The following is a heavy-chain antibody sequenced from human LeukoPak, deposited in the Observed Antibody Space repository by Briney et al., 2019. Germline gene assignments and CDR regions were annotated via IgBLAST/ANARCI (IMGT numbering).Heavy chain of an antibody. Sequence: GASVKVTCKASGYTFTGYYMHWVRQAPGQGLEWMGWINPNSGGTNYAQKFQGRVTMTRDTSISTAYMELSRLRSDDTAVYYCARAAYGSGSPFDYWGQGTLVTVSS. CDR3: ARAAYGSGSPFDY. D-gene: IGHD3-10*01. CDR2: INPNSGGT. J-gene: IGHJ4*02. V-gene: IGHV1-2*02. CDR1: GYTFTGYY.